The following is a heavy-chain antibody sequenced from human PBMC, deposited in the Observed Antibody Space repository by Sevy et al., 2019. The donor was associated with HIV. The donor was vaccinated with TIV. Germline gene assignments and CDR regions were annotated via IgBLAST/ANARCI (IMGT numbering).Heavy chain of an antibody. CDR3: ARDSYCSGGSCYVREFDY. CDR2: ISAYNGNT. CDR1: GYTFTSYG. D-gene: IGHD2-15*01. Sequence: ASVKVSCKASGYTFTSYGIIWVRQAPGQGLEWMGWISAYNGNTNYAQKLQGRVTMTTDTSTSTAYMELRSLRSDDTAVYYCARDSYCSGGSCYVREFDYWGQGTLVTVSS. V-gene: IGHV1-18*01. J-gene: IGHJ4*02.